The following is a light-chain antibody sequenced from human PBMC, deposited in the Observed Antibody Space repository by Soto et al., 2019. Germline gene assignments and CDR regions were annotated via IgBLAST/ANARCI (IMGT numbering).Light chain of an antibody. CDR1: QSISNH. J-gene: IGKJ4*01. CDR3: LHHNYYPLT. CDR2: AAS. V-gene: IGKV1-17*01. Sequence: DIQMTQSPSSLSASVEDRVIITCRASQSISNHLNWYQQKPGKAPKLLIFAASSLESGVPSRFSGSGSGTEFTLTISSLQPEDFATYYCLHHNYYPLTFGGGTKVDIK.